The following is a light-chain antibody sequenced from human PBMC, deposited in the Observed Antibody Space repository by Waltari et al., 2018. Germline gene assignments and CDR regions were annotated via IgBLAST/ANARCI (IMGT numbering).Light chain of an antibody. CDR3: SSHTSTVPHV. CDR1: SNAFGGYGY. CDR2: EVS. V-gene: IGLV2-14*01. J-gene: IGLJ1*01. Sequence: QSALTQPAFVSGSPGQSITISCLGPSNAFGGYGYVSWYQQYPGKAPQLVIYEVSYRASGISTRFSGSKSGNTASLTISGLQAEDEADYYCSSHTSTVPHVFGTGTRVTVV.